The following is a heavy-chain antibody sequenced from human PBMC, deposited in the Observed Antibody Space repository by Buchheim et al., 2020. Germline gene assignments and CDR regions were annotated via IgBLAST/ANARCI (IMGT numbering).Heavy chain of an antibody. CDR2: ISSSSSTI. D-gene: IGHD3-10*01. CDR3: ARGARTGYYYGSGTYDWDY. V-gene: IGHV3-48*02. Sequence: EVQLVESGGGLVQPGGSLRLSCAASGFTFSSYSMNWVRQAPGKGLEWVSYISSSSSTIYYADSVKGRFTISRDNAKNSLYLQMNSLRDEDTAVYYCARGARTGYYYGSGTYDWDYWGQGTL. J-gene: IGHJ4*02. CDR1: GFTFSSYS.